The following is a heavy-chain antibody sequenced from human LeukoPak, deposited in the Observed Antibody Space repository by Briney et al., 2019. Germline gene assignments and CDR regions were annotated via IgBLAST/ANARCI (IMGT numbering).Heavy chain of an antibody. CDR3: AGYVSGTMRDY. CDR1: GGPISSSSSS. D-gene: IGHD3-10*01. Sequence: SETLSLTCTVSGGPISSSSSSWGWIRQPPGKGLEWIGRIYSSGSTNYNPSLKSRVTISVDTSKNQVSLKLSSVTAADTAVYYCAGYVSGTMRDYWGQGTLVTVSS. CDR2: IYSSGST. V-gene: IGHV4-39*01. J-gene: IGHJ4*02.